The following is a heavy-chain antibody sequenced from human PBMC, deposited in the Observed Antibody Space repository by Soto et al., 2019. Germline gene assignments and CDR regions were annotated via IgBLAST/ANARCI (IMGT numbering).Heavy chain of an antibody. CDR3: ARHPPTYYDILTGYDGAFDI. D-gene: IGHD3-9*01. CDR2: IYPDDSDT. Sequence: GESLKISCKGSGYSFTSYWIGWVRQMPGKGLEWMGIIYPDDSDTRYSPSFEGQVSISADKSISTAYLQWSSLKASDTAMYYCARHPPTYYDILTGYDGAFDIWGRGTVVTVSS. J-gene: IGHJ3*02. CDR1: GYSFTSYW. V-gene: IGHV5-51*01.